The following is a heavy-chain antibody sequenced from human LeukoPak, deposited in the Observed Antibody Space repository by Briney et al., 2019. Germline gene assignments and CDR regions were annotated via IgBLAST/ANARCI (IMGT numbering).Heavy chain of an antibody. CDR1: GFTFDDYA. V-gene: IGHV3-9*01. CDR3: AREEHYDFWSGYYYYYGMDV. Sequence: PGRSLRLSCAASGFTFDDYAMHWVRQAPGKGLEWVSGISWNSGSIGYADSVKGRFTISRDNAKNSLYLQMNSLRAEDTAVYYCAREEHYDFWSGYYYYYGMDVWGQGTTVTVSS. J-gene: IGHJ6*02. CDR2: ISWNSGSI. D-gene: IGHD3-3*01.